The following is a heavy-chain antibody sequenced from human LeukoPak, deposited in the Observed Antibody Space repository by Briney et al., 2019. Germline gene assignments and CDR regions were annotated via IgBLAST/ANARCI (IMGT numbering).Heavy chain of an antibody. CDR1: GYTFTGYF. V-gene: IGHV1-2*02. CDR2: INPNSGGT. J-gene: IGHJ6*03. CDR3: ARGGSPIYYYYMDV. Sequence: ASVKVSCKASGYTFTGYFMHWARQAPGQGLEWMGWINPNSGGTNFAQKFQGRVTMARDTSISTAYMELSRLRSDDTAVYYCARGGSPIYYYYMDVRGKGTTVTISS. D-gene: IGHD2-2*01.